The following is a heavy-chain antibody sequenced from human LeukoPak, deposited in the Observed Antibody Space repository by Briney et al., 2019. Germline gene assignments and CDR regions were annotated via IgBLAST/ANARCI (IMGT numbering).Heavy chain of an antibody. CDR3: ARAAAGTGYYFDY. Sequence: SVKVFCKASGGTFSSYAISWVRQAPGQGLEWMGGIIPIFGTANYAQKFQGRVTITEDKSTSTAYRELSSLRSEDTAVYYCARAAAGTGYYFDYWGQGTLVTVSS. D-gene: IGHD6-13*01. V-gene: IGHV1-69*06. CDR1: GGTFSSYA. CDR2: IIPIFGTA. J-gene: IGHJ4*02.